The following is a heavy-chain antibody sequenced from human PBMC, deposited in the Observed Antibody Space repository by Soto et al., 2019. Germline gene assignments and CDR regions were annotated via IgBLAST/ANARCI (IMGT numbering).Heavy chain of an antibody. CDR2: IYYSGST. D-gene: IGHD6-13*01. Sequence: ASETLSLTCTVSGGSISSGGYYWSWIRQHPGKGLEWIGYIYYSGSTYYNPSLKSRVTISVDTSKNQFSLKLSSVTAADTAVYYCARQGGSSWTYYYYYGMDVWGQGTTVTV. CDR1: GGSISSGGYY. V-gene: IGHV4-31*03. CDR3: ARQGGSSWTYYYYYGMDV. J-gene: IGHJ6*02.